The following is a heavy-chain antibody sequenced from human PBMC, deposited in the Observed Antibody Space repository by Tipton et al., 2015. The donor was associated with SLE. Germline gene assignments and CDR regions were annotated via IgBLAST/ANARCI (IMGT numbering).Heavy chain of an antibody. V-gene: IGHV4-59*01. J-gene: IGHJ4*02. D-gene: IGHD3-3*01. CDR3: ARSHRGGGYYPYYFDY. CDR1: GGSISSYY. CDR2: IYYSGST. Sequence: LRLSCTVPGGSISSYYWRWIRHPPGRGLEWIGYIYYSGSTNYNPSLKRRVTISVDTSKNQFSLKLSSVTAANTAVYYCARSHRGGGYYPYYFDYWLQGTLVPVSS.